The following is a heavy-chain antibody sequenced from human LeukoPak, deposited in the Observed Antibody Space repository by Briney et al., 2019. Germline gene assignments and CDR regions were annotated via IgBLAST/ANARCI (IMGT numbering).Heavy chain of an antibody. CDR2: INPNSGGT. CDR3: ARLPDFWSGSTTFDH. CDR1: VYTFTVYY. Sequence: GASVTVSFKASVYTFTVYYMHWVRQAPGQGGEWMGWINPNSGGTNYAQKFQGRVTMTRDTSISTAYMELSRLRSDDTAVYYCARLPDFWSGSTTFDHWGQGTLVTVSS. V-gene: IGHV1-2*02. J-gene: IGHJ5*02. D-gene: IGHD3-3*01.